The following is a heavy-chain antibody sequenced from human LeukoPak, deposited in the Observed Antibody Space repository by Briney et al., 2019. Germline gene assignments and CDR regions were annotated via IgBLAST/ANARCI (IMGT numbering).Heavy chain of an antibody. Sequence: SETLSLTCTVSGGSISSSSYYWGWIRQPPGKGLEWIGSIYYSGSTYYNPSLKSRVTISVDTSKNQFSLKLSSVTAADTAVYYCARLITSTLDYYMDVWGKGTTVTVSS. J-gene: IGHJ6*03. CDR3: ARLITSTLDYYMDV. CDR1: GGSISSSSYY. D-gene: IGHD3-16*01. V-gene: IGHV4-39*01. CDR2: IYYSGST.